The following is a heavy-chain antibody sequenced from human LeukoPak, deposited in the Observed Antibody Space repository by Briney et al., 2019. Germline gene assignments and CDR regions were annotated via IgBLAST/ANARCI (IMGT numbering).Heavy chain of an antibody. D-gene: IGHD3-10*01. Sequence: PGGSLRLSCAASGFTFSSYSMNWVRQAPGKGLEWVSVISGSGDSTYYADSVKGRFTISRDNSKNTMFLQVNSLRAEDTAVYYCASRARSGYYYGMDVWGQGTTVTVSS. CDR1: GFTFSSYS. J-gene: IGHJ6*02. CDR3: ASRARSGYYYGMDV. V-gene: IGHV3-23*01. CDR2: ISGSGDST.